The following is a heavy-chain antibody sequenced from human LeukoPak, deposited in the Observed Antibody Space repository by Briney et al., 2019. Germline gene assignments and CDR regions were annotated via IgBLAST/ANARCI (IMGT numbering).Heavy chain of an antibody. V-gene: IGHV1-69*10. CDR1: GGTFSSYA. J-gene: IGHJ3*02. Sequence: ASVQVSCKASGGTFSSYAISSVRQAPAQELEWMGGIIPILGIANYAQKFQGKVTITAYRSTSTAYMELNSLRSEDTAVYYCASPHYYDSSGYYNRHTFDIWGQGTMVTVSS. D-gene: IGHD3-22*01. CDR2: IIPILGIA. CDR3: ASPHYYDSSGYYNRHTFDI.